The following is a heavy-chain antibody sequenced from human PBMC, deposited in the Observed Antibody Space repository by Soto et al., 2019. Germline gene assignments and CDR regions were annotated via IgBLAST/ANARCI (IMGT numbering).Heavy chain of an antibody. J-gene: IGHJ1*01. CDR1: GFTFSSYA. D-gene: IGHD6-19*01. CDR2: ISSNGGTT. CDR3: VKDPGAVTGDEYFQH. Sequence: GGSLRLSCSASGFTFSSYAMHWVRQAPGKGLEYASGISSNGGTTYYVDSVKGRFIISRDNSKNTLYLQMSSLRTEDTAVYYCVKDPGAVTGDEYFQHWGLGTLVTVSS. V-gene: IGHV3-64D*06.